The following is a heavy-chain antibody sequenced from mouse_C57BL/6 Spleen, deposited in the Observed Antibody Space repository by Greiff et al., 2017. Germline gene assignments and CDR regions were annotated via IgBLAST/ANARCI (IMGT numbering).Heavy chain of an antibody. CDR1: GYTFTDYY. CDR3: ARGLPFAY. CDR2: INPNNGGT. V-gene: IGHV1-26*01. J-gene: IGHJ3*01. Sequence: EVHLQQSGPELVKPGASVKISCKASGYTFTDYYMNWVKQSHGKSLEWIGDINPNNGGTSYNQKFKGKATLTVDKSSSTAYMELRSLTSEDSAVYYCARGLPFAYWGQGTLVTVSA.